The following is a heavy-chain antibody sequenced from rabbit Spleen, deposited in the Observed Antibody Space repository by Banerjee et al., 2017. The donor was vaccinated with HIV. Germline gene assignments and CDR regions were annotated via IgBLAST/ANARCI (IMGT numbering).Heavy chain of an antibody. CDR1: GFTLSSYY. CDR2: IDPVFGIT. Sequence: QLEESGGGLVQPGGSLKLSCTASGFTLSSYYMNWVRQAPGKGLEWIGYIDPVFGITYYANWVNGRFSISRENAQNTVFLQMTSLTAADTATYFCARDGAGGTYFALWGPGTLVTV. V-gene: IGHV1S7*01. J-gene: IGHJ4*01. CDR3: ARDGAGGTYFAL. D-gene: IGHD8-1*01.